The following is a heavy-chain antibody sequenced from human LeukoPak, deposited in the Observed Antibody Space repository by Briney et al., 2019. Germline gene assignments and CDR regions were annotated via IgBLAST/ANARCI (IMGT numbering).Heavy chain of an antibody. CDR3: AKDQAVPVLDY. CDR2: ISGRGGST. CDR1: GFTFSSYA. D-gene: IGHD6-19*01. V-gene: IGHV3-23*01. J-gene: IGHJ4*02. Sequence: PGGSLRLSCAASGFTFSSYAMTWVRQAPGKGLEWVSVISGRGGSTYYADSVKGRFTISRDNSKNTLYLQMNSLRAEDTAVYYCAKDQAVPVLDYWGQGTLVSVSS.